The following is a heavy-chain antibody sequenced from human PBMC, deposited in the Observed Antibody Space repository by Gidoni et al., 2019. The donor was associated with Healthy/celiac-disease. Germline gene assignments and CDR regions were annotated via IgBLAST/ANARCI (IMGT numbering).Heavy chain of an antibody. CDR2: IIPIFGTA. V-gene: IGHV1-69*12. J-gene: IGHJ4*02. CDR1: GGTFSSYA. D-gene: IGHD1-26*01. CDR3: ARRTLIVGATAGPFDY. Sequence: QVQLVQSGAEVKKPGSSVKVSCKASGGTFSSYAISWVRQAPGQGLAWMGGIIPIFGTANYAQKFQGRVTITADESTSTAYMELSSLRSEDTAVYYCARRTLIVGATAGPFDYWGQGTLVTVSS.